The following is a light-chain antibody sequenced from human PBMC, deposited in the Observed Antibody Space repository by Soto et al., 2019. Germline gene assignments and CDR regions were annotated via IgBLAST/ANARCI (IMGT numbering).Light chain of an antibody. CDR2: SNN. J-gene: IGLJ2*01. Sequence: QSVLTQPPSASGTPGQRVTISCSGSSSNIGSKTVNWYQQLPGTAPKLLIYSNNQRPSGVPDRFSGSKSGTSDSLAISGLQSEDEADYYCAAWDASLNGVVFGGGTKLTVL. CDR3: AAWDASLNGVV. CDR1: SSNIGSKT. V-gene: IGLV1-44*01.